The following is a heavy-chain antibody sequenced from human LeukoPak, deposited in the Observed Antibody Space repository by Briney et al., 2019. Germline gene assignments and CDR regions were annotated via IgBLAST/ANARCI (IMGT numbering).Heavy chain of an antibody. D-gene: IGHD3-16*01. CDR1: GGSISSSSYY. V-gene: IGHV4-39*02. CDR3: ARKPYSAWDY. J-gene: IGHJ4*02. CDR2: IFYSGST. Sequence: SETLSLTCTVSGGSISSSSYYWDWIRQPPGKGLEGMGSIFYSGSTYYSPPLESRVTISIDTSKNRCSLRMSSVPAAGTAVYYCARKPYSAWDYWGQGTLVTVSS.